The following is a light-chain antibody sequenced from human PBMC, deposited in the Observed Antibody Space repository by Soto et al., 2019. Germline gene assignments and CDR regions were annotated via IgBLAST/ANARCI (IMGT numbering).Light chain of an antibody. CDR2: EVS. Sequence: QSALTQPASVSGSPGQSITISCTGTSSDVGSYHLVSWYQQHPGKAPKLMIYEVSKRPSGVSNRFSGSKSGNRASPTISGLQAEDEAENYCCTYAGRSTVFGRGTKLTVL. J-gene: IGLJ2*01. CDR1: SSDVGSYHL. V-gene: IGLV2-23*02. CDR3: CTYAGRSTV.